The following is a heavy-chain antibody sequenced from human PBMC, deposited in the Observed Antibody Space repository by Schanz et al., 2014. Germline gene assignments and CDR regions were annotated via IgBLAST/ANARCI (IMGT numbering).Heavy chain of an antibody. Sequence: EEQLVESGGGLVQPGGSLRLSCAASGFTFSNYAMTWVRQAPGKGLEWVSGITGSGDTTYNADSVKGRFTISRDNAKNSLYLQMNSLRDEDTAVYYCARVELSVYYYAMDVWGQGTLVTVSS. CDR2: ITGSGDTT. J-gene: IGHJ6*02. D-gene: IGHD2-15*01. V-gene: IGHV3-23*04. CDR1: GFTFSNYA. CDR3: ARVELSVYYYAMDV.